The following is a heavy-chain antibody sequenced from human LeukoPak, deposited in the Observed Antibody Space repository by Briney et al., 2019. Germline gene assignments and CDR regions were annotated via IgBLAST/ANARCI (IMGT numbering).Heavy chain of an antibody. V-gene: IGHV1-3*01. CDR1: GYTFTTFA. J-gene: IGHJ5*02. Sequence: ASVKVSCKASGYTFTTFAVHWVRQAPGQRLEWMGWINAGNGNARYSESFQGRVTITRDTSATTAYMELSSLRSEDTAVYYCARGMPSSNPWFDPWGQGTLVTVSS. CDR3: ARGMPSSNPWFDP. CDR2: INAGNGNA. D-gene: IGHD1-14*01.